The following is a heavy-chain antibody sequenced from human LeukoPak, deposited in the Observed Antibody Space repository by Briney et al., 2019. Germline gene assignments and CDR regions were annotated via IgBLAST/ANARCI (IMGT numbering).Heavy chain of an antibody. CDR3: ATGSVRYSASWYSQEGDY. J-gene: IGHJ4*02. Sequence: GGSLRLSCAASGFTFSSYGMHWVRQAPGKGLEWVAFIRHDESNIFYADSVKGRFTISRDNSKNTLYLQMNSLRAEDTAVYYCATGSVRYSASWYSQEGDYWGQGTLVTVSS. D-gene: IGHD6-13*01. V-gene: IGHV3-30*02. CDR1: GFTFSSYG. CDR2: IRHDESNI.